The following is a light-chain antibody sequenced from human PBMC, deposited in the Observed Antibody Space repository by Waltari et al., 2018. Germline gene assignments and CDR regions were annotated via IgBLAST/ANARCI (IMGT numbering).Light chain of an antibody. V-gene: IGLV1-51*01. CDR2: DNI. Sequence: QSVLTQPPSVSAAPGQEITIYCSGSNSNIGSNYVSWYQQFPGAAPKLLSYDNIQRPSDTPDRFSGSKSGTSAALGITGLQTGDEADYFCGTWDNRLSAVVFGGGTKLTVL. J-gene: IGLJ2*01. CDR1: NSNIGSNY. CDR3: GTWDNRLSAVV.